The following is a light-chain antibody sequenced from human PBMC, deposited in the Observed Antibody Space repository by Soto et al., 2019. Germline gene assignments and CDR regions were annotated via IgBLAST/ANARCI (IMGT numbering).Light chain of an antibody. V-gene: IGLV2-8*01. CDR1: SSDVGGYTS. Sequence: QSALTQPPSASGSPGQSVTISCTGTSSDVGGYTSVSWYQQHPGKAPKLMIYEVSKRPSGVPDRFSGSKSGNTASLTVSGLQVEDEADYYCSSYAGSNRVFGTGTKVTVL. J-gene: IGLJ1*01. CDR3: SSYAGSNRV. CDR2: EVS.